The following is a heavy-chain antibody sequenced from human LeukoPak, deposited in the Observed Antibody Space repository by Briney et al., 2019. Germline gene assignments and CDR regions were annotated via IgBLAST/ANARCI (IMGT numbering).Heavy chain of an antibody. CDR3: ARDPNGDYIGAFDF. CDR1: GFTFRTYA. Sequence: GGSLRLSCTASGFTFRTYAMIWVRQAPGKGLEWVSAIRAGGDTTVYADAVRGRFTISRDSSNNALYLQMNELRADDTAVYYCARDPNGDYIGAFDFWGQGTMVTASS. CDR2: IRAGGDTT. J-gene: IGHJ3*01. D-gene: IGHD4-17*01. V-gene: IGHV3-23*01.